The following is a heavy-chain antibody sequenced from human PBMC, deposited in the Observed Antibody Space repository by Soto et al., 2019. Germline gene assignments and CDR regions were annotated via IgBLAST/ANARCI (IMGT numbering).Heavy chain of an antibody. V-gene: IGHV1-69*13. D-gene: IGHD1-26*01. CDR1: GGTFSIYA. CDR3: ARGEWELIDYYYGMDV. J-gene: IGHJ6*02. CDR2: IIPIFGTA. Sequence: GASVKVSCKASGGTFSIYAISWVRQAPGQGLEWMGGIIPIFGTANYAHKFQGRVTITADESTSTAYMELSSLRSEDTAVYYCARGEWELIDYYYGMDVWGQGTTVTVSS.